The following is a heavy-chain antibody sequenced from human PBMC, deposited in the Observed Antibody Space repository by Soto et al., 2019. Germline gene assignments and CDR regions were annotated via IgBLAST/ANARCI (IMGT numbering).Heavy chain of an antibody. D-gene: IGHD3-3*01. Sequence: SLRLSCAASGFTFSSYAMSWVRQAPGKGLEWVSSISGSGDGTFYADSVKGRFTISRDNSKNKLYLQMNRLRAEDTAVYYCAKSFTIFGVVLTPFDYWGQGTLVTVSS. J-gene: IGHJ4*02. CDR1: GFTFSSYA. V-gene: IGHV3-23*01. CDR2: ISGSGDGT. CDR3: AKSFTIFGVVLTPFDY.